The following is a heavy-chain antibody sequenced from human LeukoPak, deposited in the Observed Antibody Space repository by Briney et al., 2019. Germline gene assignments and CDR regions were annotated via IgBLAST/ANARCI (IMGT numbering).Heavy chain of an antibody. CDR2: ISSSGGGT. CDR1: GFTFSSFA. J-gene: IGHJ5*02. Sequence: GGSLRLSCAASGFTFSSFAMSWVRQAPGKGLEWVSPISSSGGGTFYAASMRGPFTISRDTSKNTLYLQMNSLRVEETAVYYCARAPSGLNWFDPWGQGTLVTVSS. D-gene: IGHD3-10*01. V-gene: IGHV3-23*01. CDR3: ARAPSGLNWFDP.